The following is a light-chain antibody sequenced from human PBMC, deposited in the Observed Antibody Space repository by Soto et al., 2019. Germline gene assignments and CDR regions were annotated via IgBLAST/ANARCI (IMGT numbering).Light chain of an antibody. CDR2: GTS. CDR1: QGVNSYY. J-gene: IGKJ4*01. CDR3: QQYSSSPLT. Sequence: ENVLTQSPGTLSLSPGDRATLSCRASQGVNSYYLAWYQQKPGQAPRLLISGTSTRATGIPDRFSGSGSGTDFTLTISRLEPEDFAVYYCQQYSSSPLTFGGGTKVEIK. V-gene: IGKV3-20*01.